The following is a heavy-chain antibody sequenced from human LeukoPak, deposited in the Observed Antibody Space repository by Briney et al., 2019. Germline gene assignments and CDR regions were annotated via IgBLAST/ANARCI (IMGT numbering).Heavy chain of an antibody. J-gene: IGHJ4*02. D-gene: IGHD3-10*01. V-gene: IGHV1-2*02. CDR3: ARDYDGSGSYHLIDY. CDR1: GYTFTSYA. Sequence: ASVKVSCKASGYTFTSYAMNWVRQAPGQGLEWMGWINPNSGGTNYAQKFQGRVTMTRDTSISTAYMELSRLRSDDTAVYYCARDYDGSGSYHLIDYWGQGTLVTVSS. CDR2: INPNSGGT.